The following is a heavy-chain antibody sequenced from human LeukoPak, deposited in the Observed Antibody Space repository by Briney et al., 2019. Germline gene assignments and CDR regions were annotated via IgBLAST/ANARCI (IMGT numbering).Heavy chain of an antibody. CDR1: GGSISSGGYY. D-gene: IGHD6-6*01. CDR2: IYYSGST. CDR3: ARAGGSSNWFDP. Sequence: SQTLSLTCTVSGGSISSGGYYWSWIRQHPGKGLEWIGYIYYSGSTYYNPSLKSRVTISVDTSKNQFSLKPSSVTAADTAVYYCARAGGSSNWFDPWGQGTLVTVSS. J-gene: IGHJ5*02. V-gene: IGHV4-31*03.